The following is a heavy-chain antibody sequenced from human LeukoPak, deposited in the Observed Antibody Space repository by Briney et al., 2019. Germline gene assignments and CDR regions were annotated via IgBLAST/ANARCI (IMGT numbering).Heavy chain of an antibody. CDR2: ISREGGTT. CDR1: GFTFSASP. CDR3: VKEISGYYDY. V-gene: IGHV3-64D*06. D-gene: IGHD3-22*01. J-gene: IGHJ4*02. Sequence: PGGPLRLSCAASGFTFSASPMHWVRQAPGRGLEYVSAISREGGTTYYADSVKGRFTISRDNSKNTLYLQMSSLRAEDTAVYYCVKEISGYYDYWGQGTLVTVSS.